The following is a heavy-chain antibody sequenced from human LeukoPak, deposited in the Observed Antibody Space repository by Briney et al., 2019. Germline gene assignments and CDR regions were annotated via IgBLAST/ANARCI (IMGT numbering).Heavy chain of an antibody. CDR2: ISWSRYII. CDR3: VRDHVGGSCVDCPLGDAFDT. J-gene: IGHJ3*02. CDR1: GFTFDEYA. D-gene: IGHD2-15*01. Sequence: GRSLRLSCAASGFTFDEYAMRWVRQAPGKGLEWVSGISWSRYIIEYADSVRGRFTISRDNAKNSLFLQMNSLRAEDSAMYYCVRDHVGGSCVDCPLGDAFDTWGQGTMVTVSS. V-gene: IGHV3-9*01.